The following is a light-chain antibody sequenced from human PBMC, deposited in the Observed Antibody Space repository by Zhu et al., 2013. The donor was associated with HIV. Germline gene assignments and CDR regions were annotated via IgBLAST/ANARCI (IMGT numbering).Light chain of an antibody. Sequence: DIVLTQSPGTLSLSPGERATLSCRASQTVSSNFLAWYHQIPGQAPRLLIHGASARATDTPARFSGSGSGTEFTLTISSLQSEDFAVYYCQHYYNWPPLTFGGGTKVEIK. CDR1: QTVSSN. CDR3: QHYYNWPPLT. V-gene: IGKV3-15*01. J-gene: IGKJ4*01. CDR2: GAS.